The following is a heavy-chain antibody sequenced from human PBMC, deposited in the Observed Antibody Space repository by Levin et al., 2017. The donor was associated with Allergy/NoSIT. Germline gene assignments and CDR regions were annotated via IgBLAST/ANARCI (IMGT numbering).Heavy chain of an antibody. D-gene: IGHD6-19*01. V-gene: IGHV3-30*18. CDR1: GFTFRSYG. CDR3: AKDDYSSAWLPGY. Sequence: LSLTCAASGFTFRSYGMHWVRQAPGKGLEWVGVISYDGSNKYYADSVKGRFIISRDNSKNTLYLQMNSLRTEDTAVYYCAKDDYSSAWLPGYWGQGTLVTVSS. CDR2: ISYDGSNK. J-gene: IGHJ4*02.